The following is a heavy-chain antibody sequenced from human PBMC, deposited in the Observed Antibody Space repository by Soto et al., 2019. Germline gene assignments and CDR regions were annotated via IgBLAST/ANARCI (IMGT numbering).Heavy chain of an antibody. J-gene: IGHJ6*03. CDR2: ISYDGSNK. D-gene: IGHD1-1*01. Sequence: GGSLRLSCAVSGFTFSSYGMHWVRQAPGKGLEWVAVISYDGSNKYYADSVKGRFTISRDNSKNTLYLQMNSLRAEDTAVYYCAKDRAYNWGTNGYYYYYYYMDVRGKGTTVTVSS. V-gene: IGHV3-30*18. CDR3: AKDRAYNWGTNGYYYYYYYMDV. CDR1: GFTFSSYG.